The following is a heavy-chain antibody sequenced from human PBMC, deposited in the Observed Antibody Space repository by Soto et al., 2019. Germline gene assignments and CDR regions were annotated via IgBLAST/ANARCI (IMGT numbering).Heavy chain of an antibody. J-gene: IGHJ4*02. V-gene: IGHV3-30*18. D-gene: IGHD3-3*01. CDR2: ISYDGSNK. CDR3: AKDRGVVTIFGVAQQTRFDY. Sequence: QVQLVESGGGVVQPGRSLRLSCAASGFTFSSYGMHWVRQAPGKGLEWVAVISYDGSNKYYADSVKGRFTISRDNSKNTLYLPMNSLRAEDTAVYYCAKDRGVVTIFGVAQQTRFDYWGQGTLVTVSS. CDR1: GFTFSSYG.